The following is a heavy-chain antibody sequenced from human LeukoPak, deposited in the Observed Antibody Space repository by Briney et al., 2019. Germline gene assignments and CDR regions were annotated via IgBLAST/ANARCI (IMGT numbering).Heavy chain of an antibody. V-gene: IGHV3-64D*06. CDR1: GFSFSSYA. D-gene: IGHD3-22*01. Sequence: PGGSLRLSCSASGFSFSSYAMHWVRQAPGKGLEYVSAISSNGDNTYYADSVKGRFTISRDNSKNSLYLQMSSLRPEDTAVYYCVKTHCYDSLGYYYVRGIDYWGQGTLVTVSS. CDR2: ISSNGDNT. CDR3: VKTHCYDSLGYYYVRGIDY. J-gene: IGHJ4*02.